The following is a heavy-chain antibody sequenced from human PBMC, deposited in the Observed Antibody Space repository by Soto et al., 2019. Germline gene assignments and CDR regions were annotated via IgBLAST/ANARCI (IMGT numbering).Heavy chain of an antibody. Sequence: QVQLVQSGAEVKKPGASVKVSCKASGYTFTRYGISWVRQAPGQGLEWMGWISTKNDDTNYAQSLQGRVTMTTDTSTRTAYMELRSLGSDDTAIYYCARDLIAPSSVSPSHFDYWAQGPLVTVSS. CDR2: ISTKNDDT. V-gene: IGHV1-18*01. CDR1: GYTFTRYG. CDR3: ARDLIAPSSVSPSHFDY. J-gene: IGHJ4*02. D-gene: IGHD6-19*01.